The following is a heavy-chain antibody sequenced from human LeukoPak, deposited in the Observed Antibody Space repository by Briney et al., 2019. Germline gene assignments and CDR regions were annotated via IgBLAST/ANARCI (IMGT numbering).Heavy chain of an antibody. D-gene: IGHD1-26*01. CDR2: ISGSGGST. CDR3: AKTMGAIDHDY. J-gene: IGHJ4*02. CDR1: GFTFSGFA. Sequence: PGGSLRLSCTASGFTFSGFAMTWVRRAPGKGLEWVSTISGSGGSTYYADSVKGRFTISRDNSKNMLYLQMNSLRAEDTAVYYCAKTMGAIDHDYWGQGTLVTVSS. V-gene: IGHV3-23*01.